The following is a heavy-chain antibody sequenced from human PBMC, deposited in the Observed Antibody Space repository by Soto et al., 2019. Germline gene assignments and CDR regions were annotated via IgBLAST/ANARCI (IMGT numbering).Heavy chain of an antibody. CDR1: GFDFSNFG. CDR2: ISDSGSGA. CDR3: AKERYSGYYDY. V-gene: IGHV3-23*01. J-gene: IGHJ4*02. Sequence: PVGSLRLSCAASGFDFSNFGMIWVRQAPGKGLEWVSGISDSGSGAYYADSVKGRFTISRDNSKNTLYLQMNSLRAEDTAVYYCAKERYSGYYDYWGQGTLVTVSS. D-gene: IGHD3-22*01.